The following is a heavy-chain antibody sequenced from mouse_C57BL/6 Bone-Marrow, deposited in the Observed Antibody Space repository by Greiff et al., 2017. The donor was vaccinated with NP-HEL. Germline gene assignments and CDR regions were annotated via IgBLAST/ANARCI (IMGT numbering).Heavy chain of an antibody. V-gene: IGHV1-74*01. CDR3: ALGRLRSQSRFAY. CDR1: GYTFTSYW. J-gene: IGHJ3*01. D-gene: IGHD1-1*01. CDR2: IHPSDSDT. Sequence: QVQLQQPGAELVKPGASVKVSCKASGYTFTSYWMPWVQQRPGQGLEWIGRIHPSDSDTNYNQKFKGKATLTVDKSSNTAYLQLSSLTSEDTAIYYCALGRLRSQSRFAYWGQGTLVTVSA.